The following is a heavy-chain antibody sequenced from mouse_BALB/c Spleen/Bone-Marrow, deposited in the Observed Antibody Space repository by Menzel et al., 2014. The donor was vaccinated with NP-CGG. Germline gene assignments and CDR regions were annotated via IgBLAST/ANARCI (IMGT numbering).Heavy chain of an antibody. J-gene: IGHJ2*01. V-gene: IGHV5-17*02. CDR2: ISSGSSTI. CDR1: GFTFSSFG. D-gene: IGHD2-14*01. CDR3: ARDVPLYDVGYFDY. Sequence: EVQLVESGGGLVQPGGSRKLSCAASGFTFSSFGMHWVRQAPEKGLEWVAYISSGSSTIYYADTVKGRFTISRDNPKNTLFLQMTSLRSEDTAMYYCARDVPLYDVGYFDYWGQGTTLTVSS.